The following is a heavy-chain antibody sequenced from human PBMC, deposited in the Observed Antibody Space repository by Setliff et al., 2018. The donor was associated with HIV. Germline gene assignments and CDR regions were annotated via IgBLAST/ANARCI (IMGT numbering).Heavy chain of an antibody. CDR3: ARARYIVIRGDAGMDV. D-gene: IGHD3-10*01. CDR2: IYTSGLT. V-gene: IGHV4-61*02. CDR1: GGSINSGGYY. J-gene: IGHJ6*02. Sequence: PSETLSLTCTVSGGSINSGGYYWVWIRQPASKGLEWIGRIYTSGLTNYNPSPKSRVTISVDTSKNQVSLKLSSVTASDTAVYYCARARYIVIRGDAGMDVWGPGTTVTVSS.